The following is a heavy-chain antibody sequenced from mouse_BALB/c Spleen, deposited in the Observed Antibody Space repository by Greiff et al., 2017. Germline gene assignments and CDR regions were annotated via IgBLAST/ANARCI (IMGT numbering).Heavy chain of an antibody. CDR1: GFTFSSYA. CDR3: ARVDGSSPDYFDY. CDR2: ISSGGSYT. Sequence: DVMLVESGGGLVKPGGSLKLSCAASGFTFSSYAMSWVRQSPEKRLEWVAEISSGGSYTYYPDTVTGRFTISRDNAKNTLYLEMSSLRSEDTAMYYCARVDGSSPDYFDYWGQGTTLTVSS. V-gene: IGHV5-9-4*01. J-gene: IGHJ2*01. D-gene: IGHD1-1*01.